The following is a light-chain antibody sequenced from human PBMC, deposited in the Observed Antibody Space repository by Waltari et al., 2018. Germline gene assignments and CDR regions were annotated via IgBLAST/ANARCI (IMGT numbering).Light chain of an antibody. CDR3: QQYYSFPIT. V-gene: IGKV1-5*03. Sequence: DIQMTQSPAPLSASVGDRVNITCRASQSISTWLTWYQKKPGKSPTLLIYESSSLESGVPSRFIGSGSGTEFTLTISGLQPDDFATYYCQQYYSFPITFGPGTRLEIK. J-gene: IGKJ5*01. CDR1: QSISTW. CDR2: ESS.